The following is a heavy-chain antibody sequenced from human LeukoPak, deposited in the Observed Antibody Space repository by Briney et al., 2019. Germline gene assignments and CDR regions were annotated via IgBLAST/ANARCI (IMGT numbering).Heavy chain of an antibody. Sequence: PSETLSLTCAVYGGSFSGYYWSWIRQPPGKGLEWIGEINHSGSTNYNPSLKSRVTISVDTSKNQFSLKLSSVTAAGTAVYYCARETHLRYFDWLYPMGDYWGQGTLVTVSS. D-gene: IGHD3-9*01. CDR3: ARETHLRYFDWLYPMGDY. J-gene: IGHJ4*02. CDR1: GGSFSGYY. CDR2: INHSGST. V-gene: IGHV4-34*01.